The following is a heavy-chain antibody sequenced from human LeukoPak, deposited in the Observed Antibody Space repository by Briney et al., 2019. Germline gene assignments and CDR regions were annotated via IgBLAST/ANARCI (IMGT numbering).Heavy chain of an antibody. CDR3: ARDVRLYSYGSSYYYYYYMDV. J-gene: IGHJ6*03. D-gene: IGHD5-18*01. Sequence: SDTLSLTCTVSGGSISSYYWSWIRQPAGKGLEWIGRIYTSGSTNYNPSLKSRVTMSVDTSKNQFSLKLSSVTAADTAVYYYARDVRLYSYGSSYYYYYYMDVWGKGTTVTVSS. V-gene: IGHV4-4*07. CDR1: GGSISSYY. CDR2: IYTSGST.